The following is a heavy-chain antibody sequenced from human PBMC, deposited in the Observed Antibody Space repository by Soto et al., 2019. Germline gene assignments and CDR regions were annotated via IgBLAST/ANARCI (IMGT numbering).Heavy chain of an antibody. CDR1: GFTFSSYW. D-gene: IGHD3-10*01. Sequence: GGSLRLSCAASGFTFSSYWMSWVRQAPGKGLEWVANIKQDGSEKYYVDSVKGRFTISRDNAKNSLYLQMNSLRAEDTAVYYCARDLKEITMVRGGGGYVRNYYYYMDVWGKGTTVTVSS. CDR2: IKQDGSEK. J-gene: IGHJ6*03. V-gene: IGHV3-7*01. CDR3: ARDLKEITMVRGGGGYVRNYYYYMDV.